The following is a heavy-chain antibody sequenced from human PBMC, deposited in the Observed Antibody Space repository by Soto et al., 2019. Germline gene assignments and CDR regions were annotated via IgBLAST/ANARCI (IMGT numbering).Heavy chain of an antibody. Sequence: SDTLSLTWTVSGGSISSYYWSWIRQPPGKGLEWIGYIYYSGSTNYNPSLKSRVTISVDTSKNQFSLKLSSVTAADTAVYYCARRYGGNFDYWGQGNLVTVSS. V-gene: IGHV4-59*01. CDR1: GGSISSYY. J-gene: IGHJ4*02. CDR2: IYYSGST. CDR3: ARRYGGNFDY. D-gene: IGHD1-26*01.